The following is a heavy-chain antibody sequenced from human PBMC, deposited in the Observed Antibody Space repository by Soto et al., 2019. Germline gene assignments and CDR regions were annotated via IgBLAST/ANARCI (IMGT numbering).Heavy chain of an antibody. CDR3: SRNFWSGYYGFDAFDI. CDR2: INAGNGNT. CDR1: GYTFTSYA. D-gene: IGHD3-3*01. J-gene: IGHJ3*02. Sequence: ASVKVSCKASGYTFTSYAMHWVRQAPGQRLEWMGWINAGNGNTKYSQKFQGRVTITRDTSASTAYMELSSLRSEDTAVYYCSRNFWSGYYGFDAFDIWGQGTMVNVSS. V-gene: IGHV1-3*01.